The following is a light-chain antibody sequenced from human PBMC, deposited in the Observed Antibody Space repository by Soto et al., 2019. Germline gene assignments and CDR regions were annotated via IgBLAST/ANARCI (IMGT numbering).Light chain of an antibody. CDR1: QSVSSTY. Sequence: EIVLTQSPGTLSLSPGERATLSCRASQSVSSTYLAWYQQKPGQAPRLLIYGASSRATGIPDRFSGSGSGTDFTLSISRLEPEHFAVYYCQKYGSSPPIYTFGPGTKVDIK. V-gene: IGKV3-20*01. J-gene: IGKJ3*01. CDR2: GAS. CDR3: QKYGSSPPIYT.